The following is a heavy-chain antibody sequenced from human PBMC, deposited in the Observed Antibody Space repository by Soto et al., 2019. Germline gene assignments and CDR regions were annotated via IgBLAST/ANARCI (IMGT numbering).Heavy chain of an antibody. V-gene: IGHV3-23*01. D-gene: IGHD5-12*01. Sequence: RVRWTASGVKSVNFAGRWIRKTQMEGLGLCSGLSGTGPSPYFAGGVKGRFTISRDDSRDTLFLQMNSLTAVDNGAYYCAKATTIRGWSNAFEFWGQGAMVTVSS. J-gene: IGHJ4*02. CDR2: LSGTGPSP. CDR1: GVKSVNFA. CDR3: AKATTIRGWSNAFEF.